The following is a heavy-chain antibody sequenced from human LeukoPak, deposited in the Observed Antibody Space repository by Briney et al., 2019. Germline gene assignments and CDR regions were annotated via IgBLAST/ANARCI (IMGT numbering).Heavy chain of an antibody. J-gene: IGHJ4*02. CDR1: GFTFSSYA. D-gene: IGHD3-10*01. CDR2: IRSTSNTI. V-gene: IGHV3-48*03. Sequence: GGSLRLSCAASGFTFSSYAMYWVRQAPGKGLEWVSYIRSTSNTIYYADSVKGRFTISRDNAKNSLYLQMDNLRAEDTAVYYCATDDGGHYYGSGSLRYWGQGTLVTVSS. CDR3: ATDDGGHYYGSGSLRY.